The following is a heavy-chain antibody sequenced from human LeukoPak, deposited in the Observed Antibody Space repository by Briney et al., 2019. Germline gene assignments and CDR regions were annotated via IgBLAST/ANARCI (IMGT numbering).Heavy chain of an antibody. Sequence: GGSLRLSCAASGFTFSSYSMNWVRQAPGKGLEWVSYISSSSSTIYYADSVKGRFTISRDNAKNPLYLQMNSLRAEDTAVYYCASVAIEVAFDIWGQGTMVTFSS. CDR2: ISSSSSTI. CDR1: GFTFSSYS. J-gene: IGHJ3*02. D-gene: IGHD2-21*01. CDR3: ASVAIEVAFDI. V-gene: IGHV3-48*01.